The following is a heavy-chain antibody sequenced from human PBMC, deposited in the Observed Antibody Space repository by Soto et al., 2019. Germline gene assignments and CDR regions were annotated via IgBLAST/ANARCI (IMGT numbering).Heavy chain of an antibody. V-gene: IGHV3-9*01. Sequence: EVQLVESGGGLVQPGRSLRLSCAASGFTFDGYALHWVRQAPGKGLEWVSGISWDSGSIGYADSVKGRFTISRDNAKTSLYLQMNSLRVEDTALYYCAKAMGSGWYVGFDCWGQGTLVTVSS. D-gene: IGHD6-19*01. CDR1: GFTFDGYA. J-gene: IGHJ4*02. CDR3: AKAMGSGWYVGFDC. CDR2: ISWDSGSI.